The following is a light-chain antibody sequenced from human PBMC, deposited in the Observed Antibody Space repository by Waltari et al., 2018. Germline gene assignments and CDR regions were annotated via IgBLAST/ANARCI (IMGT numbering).Light chain of an antibody. CDR3: HSRNGRNNEVV. V-gene: IGLV3-19*01. Sequence: SSELTQGPAVSVALGQTVKITCQGDSLRTSYASWYQLKPGQAPVLVLFGKENRPSGIPERFSGYSSGTTSSLTITGAQAEDEADYYCHSRNGRNNEVVFGGGTKLTVL. J-gene: IGLJ3*02. CDR2: GKE. CDR1: SLRTSY.